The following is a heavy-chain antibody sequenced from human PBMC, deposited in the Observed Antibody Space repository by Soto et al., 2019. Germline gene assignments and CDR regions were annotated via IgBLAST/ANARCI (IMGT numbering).Heavy chain of an antibody. D-gene: IGHD3-10*01. CDR2: ISYDGSNK. V-gene: IGHV3-30*18. Sequence: QVQLVESGGGVVQPGRSLRLSCAASGFTFSSYGMHWVRQAPGKGLEWVAVISYDGSNKYYADSVKGRFTISRDNSKNTLYLQMNSLRAEDTAVYYCAKDKYYGSWSYYKMYGMDVWGQGTTVTVSS. J-gene: IGHJ6*02. CDR1: GFTFSSYG. CDR3: AKDKYYGSWSYYKMYGMDV.